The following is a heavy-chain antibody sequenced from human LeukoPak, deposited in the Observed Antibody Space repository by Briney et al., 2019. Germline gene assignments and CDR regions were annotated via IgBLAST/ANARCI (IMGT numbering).Heavy chain of an antibody. V-gene: IGHV1-18*01. CDR1: GYTFTTYG. Sequence: ASVKVSCKASGYTFTTYGITWVRQAPGQGLEWMGWISTYDGDTNYAQKLQGRVTMTTDTSTSTAYMELRSLRSDDTAVYYCAGHDILTGLNWFDPWGQGTLVTVSS. D-gene: IGHD3-9*01. CDR3: AGHDILTGLNWFDP. CDR2: ISTYDGDT. J-gene: IGHJ5*02.